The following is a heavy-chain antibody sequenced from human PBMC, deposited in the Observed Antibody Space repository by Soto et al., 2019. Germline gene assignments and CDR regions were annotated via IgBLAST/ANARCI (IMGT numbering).Heavy chain of an antibody. Sequence: AGVKVSCKVSGYTLTQLSMHWVRQAPAKGLEWMGGFDPEDGETIYAQKFQGRVTMTEDTSTDTAYMELRSLRSEDTAVYYCARGGGQLLPAAMRVWFDPWGQGSLVTVSS. CDR2: FDPEDGET. CDR3: ARGGGQLLPAAMRVWFDP. D-gene: IGHD2-2*01. CDR1: GYTLTQLS. V-gene: IGHV1-24*01. J-gene: IGHJ5*02.